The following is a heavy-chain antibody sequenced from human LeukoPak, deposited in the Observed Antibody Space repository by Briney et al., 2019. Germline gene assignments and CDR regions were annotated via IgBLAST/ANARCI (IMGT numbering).Heavy chain of an antibody. D-gene: IGHD2-2*01. CDR2: ISGSGGST. CDR1: GFTFSSYA. V-gene: IGHV3-23*01. Sequence: GASLRLSCAASGFTFSSYAMSWVRQAPGKGLEWVSAISGSGGSTYYADSVKGRFTISRDNSKNTLYLQMNSLRAEDTAVYYCAKLGCSSTSCLYGMDVWGPGTTVTVSS. CDR3: AKLGCSSTSCLYGMDV. J-gene: IGHJ6*02.